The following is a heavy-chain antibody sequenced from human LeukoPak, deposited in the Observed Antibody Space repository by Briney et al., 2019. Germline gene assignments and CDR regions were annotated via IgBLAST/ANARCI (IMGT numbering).Heavy chain of an antibody. CDR2: ISGSGGST. CDR3: AKNLQSSGGFDY. D-gene: IGHD1-26*01. Sequence: GGSLRLSCAVSGFTFSRNSMTWVRQAPGKGLEWVSAISGSGGSTYYADSVKGRFTISRDNSKNTLYLQMNSLRAEDTAVYYCAKNLQSSGGFDYWGQGTLVTVSS. CDR1: GFTFSRNS. V-gene: IGHV3-23*01. J-gene: IGHJ4*02.